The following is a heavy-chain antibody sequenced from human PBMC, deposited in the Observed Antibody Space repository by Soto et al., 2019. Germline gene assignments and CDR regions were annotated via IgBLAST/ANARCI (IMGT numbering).Heavy chain of an antibody. CDR2: ISYDGSNK. Sequence: QVQLVESGGGVVQPGRSLRLSCAASGFTFSSYGMHWVRQAPGKGLEWVAVISYDGSNKYYADSVKGRFTISRDNSKNPLYLQMNSLRAEDTAVYYCAKERRPNYYDGMDVWGQGTRVTVSS. V-gene: IGHV3-30*18. CDR1: GFTFSSYG. CDR3: AKERRPNYYDGMDV. J-gene: IGHJ6*02. D-gene: IGHD6-25*01.